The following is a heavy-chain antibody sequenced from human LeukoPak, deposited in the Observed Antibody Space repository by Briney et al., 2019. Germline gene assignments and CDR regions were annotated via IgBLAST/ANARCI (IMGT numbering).Heavy chain of an antibody. CDR1: GGSISSSSYY. CDR3: ARGVRITMIVGVADAFDI. CDR2: IYYSGST. Sequence: SETLSLTCTVSGGSISSSSYYRGWIRQPPGKGLEWIGSIYYSGSTYYNPSLKSRVTISVDTSKNQFSLKLSSVTAADTAVYYCARGVRITMIVGVADAFDIWGQGTMVTVSS. V-gene: IGHV4-39*07. D-gene: IGHD3-22*01. J-gene: IGHJ3*02.